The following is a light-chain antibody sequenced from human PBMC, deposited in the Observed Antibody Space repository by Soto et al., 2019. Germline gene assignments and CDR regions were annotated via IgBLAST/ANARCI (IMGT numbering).Light chain of an antibody. CDR2: GNN. Sequence: QSVLTQPPSVSAAPGQTVTISCSGSNSNVQNNYVSWHQQLPGAAPKLLIYGNNKRPSGIPDRFSGSKSGATATLGITGLQTGDAADYYCVTWDSSLSAAVFGGGTKLTVL. V-gene: IGLV1-51*01. CDR1: NSNVQNNY. CDR3: VTWDSSLSAAV. J-gene: IGLJ2*01.